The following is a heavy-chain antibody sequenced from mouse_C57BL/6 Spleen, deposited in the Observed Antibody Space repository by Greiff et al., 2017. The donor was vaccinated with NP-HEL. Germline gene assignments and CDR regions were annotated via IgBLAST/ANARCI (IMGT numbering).Heavy chain of an antibody. J-gene: IGHJ3*01. V-gene: IGHV1-19*01. CDR3: ARRDSNSFAY. CDR1: GYTFTDYY. Sequence: EVKLVESGPVLVKPGASVKMSCKASGYTFTDYYMNWVKQSHGKSLEWIGVINPYNGGTSYNQKFKGKATLTVDKSSSTAYMELNSLTSEDSAVYYCARRDSNSFAYWGQGTLVTVSA. D-gene: IGHD2-5*01. CDR2: INPYNGGT.